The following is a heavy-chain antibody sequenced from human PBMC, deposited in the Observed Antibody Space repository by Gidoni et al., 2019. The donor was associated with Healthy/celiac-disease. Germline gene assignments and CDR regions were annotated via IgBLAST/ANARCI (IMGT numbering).Heavy chain of an antibody. CDR2: INHSGST. J-gene: IGHJ4*02. CDR3: ARRVGFLEPLWW. D-gene: IGHD3-3*01. CDR1: GGSFSGYY. V-gene: IGHV4-34*01. Sequence: QVQLQQWGAGLLKPSETLSLTCAVYGGSFSGYYWSWIRQPPGKGLEWIGQINHSGSTNYNPSLKSRVTISVDTSKNQFSLKLSSVTAADTAVYYCARRVGFLEPLWWWGQGTLVTVSS.